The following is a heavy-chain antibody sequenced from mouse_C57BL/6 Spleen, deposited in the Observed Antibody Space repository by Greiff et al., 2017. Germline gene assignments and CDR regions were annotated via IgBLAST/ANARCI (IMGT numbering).Heavy chain of an antibody. CDR3: ARGNYGPDV. V-gene: IGHV3-1*01. CDR1: GYSITSGYD. J-gene: IGHJ1*03. Sequence: EVQRVESGPGMVKPSQSLSLTCTVTGYSITSGYDWHWIRHFPGNKLEWMGYISYSGSTNYNPSLKSRISITHDTSKNHFFLKLNSVTTEDTATYYCARGNYGPDVWGTGTTVTVSS. CDR2: ISYSGST. D-gene: IGHD2-1*01.